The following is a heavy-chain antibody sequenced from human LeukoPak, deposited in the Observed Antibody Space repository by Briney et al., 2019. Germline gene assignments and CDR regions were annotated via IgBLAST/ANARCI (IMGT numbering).Heavy chain of an antibody. CDR2: IIPIFGTA. V-gene: IGHV1-69*13. J-gene: IGHJ4*02. Sequence: GASVKVSCKASGGTFSSYAISWVRQAPGQGLEWMGGIIPIFGTANYAQKFQGRVTITADESTSTAYMELSSLRSEDTAVYYCASDRDYGDDECFFDYWGQGTLVTVSS. CDR1: GGTFSSYA. CDR3: ASDRDYGDDECFFDY. D-gene: IGHD4-17*01.